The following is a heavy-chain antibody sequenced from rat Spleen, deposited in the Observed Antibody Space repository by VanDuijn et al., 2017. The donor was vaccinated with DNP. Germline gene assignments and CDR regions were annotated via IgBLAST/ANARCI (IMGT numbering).Heavy chain of an antibody. CDR1: GFSLTSYT. CDR3: ARYYGYNYYAMDA. V-gene: IGHV2-6*01. D-gene: IGHD1-9*01. Sequence: QVQLKESGPGLVQPSQTLSLTCTVSGFSLTSYTVSWVRQPPGKGLEWIATMSSGGSTYYNPALTSRLSISRDTSKSQVFLKMNSLQTEDTAMYFCARYYGYNYYAMDAWGQGTSVTVSS. CDR2: MSSGGST. J-gene: IGHJ4*01.